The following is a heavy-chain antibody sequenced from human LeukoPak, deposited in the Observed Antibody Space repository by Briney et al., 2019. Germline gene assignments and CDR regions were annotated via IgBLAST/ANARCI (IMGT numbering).Heavy chain of an antibody. V-gene: IGHV3-30*02. CDR2: IWYDGSDK. J-gene: IGHJ6*03. Sequence: GGSLRLSCVTSGFAFSDCGMHWVRQAPGKGLEWVAFIWYDGSDKYYADSVKGRFTISRDSSQSALYLQMNSLRPEDTAVYYCAKDQGGNYYDYMDVWGEGTTVTVSS. D-gene: IGHD3-16*01. CDR3: AKDQGGNYYDYMDV. CDR1: GFAFSDCG.